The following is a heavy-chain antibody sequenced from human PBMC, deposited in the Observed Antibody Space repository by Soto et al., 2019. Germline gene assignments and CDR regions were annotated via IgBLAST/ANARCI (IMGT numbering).Heavy chain of an antibody. V-gene: IGHV3-15*07. Sequence: GGSLRLSCAASGFTFSNAWMNWVRQAPGKGLEWVGRIKSKTDGGTTDYAAPVKGRFTISRDDSKNTLYLQMNSLKTEDTAVYYCTTGEAESPDYGGNRLLNWFDPWGQGTLVTVSS. CDR1: GFTFSNAW. D-gene: IGHD4-17*01. CDR2: IKSKTDGGTT. CDR3: TTGEAESPDYGGNRLLNWFDP. J-gene: IGHJ5*02.